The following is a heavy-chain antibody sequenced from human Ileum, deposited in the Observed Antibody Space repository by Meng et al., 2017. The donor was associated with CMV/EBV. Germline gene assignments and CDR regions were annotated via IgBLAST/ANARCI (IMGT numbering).Heavy chain of an antibody. V-gene: IGHV3-23*01. CDR3: AKNPGGCSGGTCYPRD. Sequence: SELIFSNYAMSWVRQATGKGLEWVSVLSDNGGNTYYADSVKGRFTISRDNSKNTLYLQMNSLRAEDTAIYYCAKNPGGCSGGTCYPRDWGQGALVTVSS. CDR1: ELIFSNYA. J-gene: IGHJ4*02. CDR2: LSDNGGNT. D-gene: IGHD2-15*01.